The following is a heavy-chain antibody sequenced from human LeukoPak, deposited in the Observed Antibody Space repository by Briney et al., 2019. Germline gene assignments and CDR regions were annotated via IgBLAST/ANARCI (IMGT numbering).Heavy chain of an antibody. CDR2: ISPNGGNT. D-gene: IGHD3-3*01. J-gene: IGHJ3*02. CDR3: AKTLGEFTSAFDI. Sequence: GGSLRLSCAASGFTFSNYGMSWVRQAPGKGLEWVSSISPNGGNTYYVGSVKGRFTISRDKSKNTLDLQMNSLRAEDTAVYYCAKTLGEFTSAFDIWGQGTMVTVSS. V-gene: IGHV3-23*01. CDR1: GFTFSNYG.